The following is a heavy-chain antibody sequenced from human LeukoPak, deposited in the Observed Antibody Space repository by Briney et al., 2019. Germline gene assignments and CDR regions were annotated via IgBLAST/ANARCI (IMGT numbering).Heavy chain of an antibody. CDR2: INHSGST. V-gene: IGHV4-34*01. Sequence: SETLSLTCAVYGGSFSGYYWSWIRQPPGKGLEWIGEINHSGSTSYNPSLKSRVTISVDTSKNQFSLKLSSVTAADTAVYYCARNFRVSHYYYMDVWGKGTTVTVSS. CDR1: GGSFSGYY. J-gene: IGHJ6*03. D-gene: IGHD2-21*01. CDR3: ARNFRVSHYYYMDV.